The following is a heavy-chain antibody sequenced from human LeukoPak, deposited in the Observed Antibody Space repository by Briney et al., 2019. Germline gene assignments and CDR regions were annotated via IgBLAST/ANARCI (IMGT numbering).Heavy chain of an antibody. Sequence: SETLSLTCTVSGGSISSYYWSWIRQPPGKGLEWIGYIYYSGSTSYNPSLKSRVTISVDTSKNQFSLKLSSVTAADTAVYYCARVLGEDYYDSSGYSLDYWGQGTLVTVSS. D-gene: IGHD3-22*01. CDR2: IYYSGST. J-gene: IGHJ4*02. CDR3: ARVLGEDYYDSSGYSLDY. V-gene: IGHV4-59*01. CDR1: GGSISSYY.